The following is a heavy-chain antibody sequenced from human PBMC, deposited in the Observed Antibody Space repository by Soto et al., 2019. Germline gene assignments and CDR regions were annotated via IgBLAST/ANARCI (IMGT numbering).Heavy chain of an antibody. CDR2: IGPNPANT. J-gene: IGHJ4*02. Sequence: PGGSLRLSCAASGFTFSTSGMLWVRQPPGEGLEWVSAIGPNPANTKYTDSVKGRFTISRDNSKNTVFLQMSSLRAEDTALYYCATARHCSSDACPAAEWGQGTLVTISS. D-gene: IGHD2-2*01. CDR1: GFTFSTSG. CDR3: ATARHCSSDACPAAE. V-gene: IGHV3-23*01.